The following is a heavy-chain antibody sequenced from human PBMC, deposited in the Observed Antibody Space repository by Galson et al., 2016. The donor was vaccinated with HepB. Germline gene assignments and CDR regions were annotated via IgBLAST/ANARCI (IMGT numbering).Heavy chain of an antibody. CDR2: IYWDDDK. V-gene: IGHV2-5*02. CDR3: AHRKEYNDFWSGYGLDY. D-gene: IGHD3-3*01. CDR1: GFSFSTSGVG. Sequence: PALVKPTQTLTLTCTFSGFSFSTSGVGVAWIRQPPGKALEWLALIYWDDDKRYSPSLKTRLTVTKDTSKNQVVLTMTNMHPVDTATYYCAHRKEYNDFWSGYGLDYWGQGTLVTVSS. J-gene: IGHJ4*02.